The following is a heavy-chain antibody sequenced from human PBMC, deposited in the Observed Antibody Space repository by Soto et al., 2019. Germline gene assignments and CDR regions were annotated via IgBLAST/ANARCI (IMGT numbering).Heavy chain of an antibody. D-gene: IGHD2-2*01. CDR2: IYYSGST. Sequence: PSETLSLTCTVSGGSISSSSYYWGWILQPPGKGLEWIGSIYYSGSTYYNPSLKSRVTISVDTSKNQFSLKLSSVTAADTAVYYCARHDIVLVPAALGWFDPWGQGTLVTVSS. CDR1: GGSISSSSYY. J-gene: IGHJ5*02. CDR3: ARHDIVLVPAALGWFDP. V-gene: IGHV4-39*01.